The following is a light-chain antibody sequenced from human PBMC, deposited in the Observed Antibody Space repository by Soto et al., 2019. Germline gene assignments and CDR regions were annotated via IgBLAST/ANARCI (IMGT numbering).Light chain of an antibody. CDR1: QSVSSN. CDR2: RVS. CDR3: QQYNKWPPIT. J-gene: IGKJ5*01. Sequence: EIVMTQSPATLSVSPGERATLSCRASQSVSSNLAWYQQKPGQAPRPLIYRVSTRATGIPARFSGSGSGTEFTLTISSLQSEDFAIYYCQQYNKWPPITFGQGTRLEIK. V-gene: IGKV3-15*01.